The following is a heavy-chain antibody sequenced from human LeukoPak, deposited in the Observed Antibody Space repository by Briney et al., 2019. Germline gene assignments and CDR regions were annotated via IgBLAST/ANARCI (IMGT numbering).Heavy chain of an antibody. D-gene: IGHD2-15*01. V-gene: IGHV1-46*01. J-gene: IGHJ4*02. CDR1: GYTFTDYN. Sequence: ASVKVSCKTSGYTFTDYNLHWVRQAPGQRLEWKGIIKPSGGDTSYAQTFQGRVFMTRDKSISTAYLQWSSLKASDTAMYYCARRGYCSGGSCSRFDYWGQGTLVTVSS. CDR2: IKPSGGDT. CDR3: ARRGYCSGGSCSRFDY.